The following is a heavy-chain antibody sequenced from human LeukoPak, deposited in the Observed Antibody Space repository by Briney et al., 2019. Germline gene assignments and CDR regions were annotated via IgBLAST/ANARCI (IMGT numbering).Heavy chain of an antibody. CDR2: ISSSSSYI. CDR3: ARDRYDFWSGYYVY. D-gene: IGHD3-3*01. Sequence: KPAGSLRLSCAASGFTFSSYSMNWVRQAPGKGLEWVSSISSSSSYIYYADSVKGRFTISRDNAKHSLYLQMNSLRAEDTAVYYCARDRYDFWSGYYVYWGQGTLDTVSS. V-gene: IGHV3-21*01. CDR1: GFTFSSYS. J-gene: IGHJ4*02.